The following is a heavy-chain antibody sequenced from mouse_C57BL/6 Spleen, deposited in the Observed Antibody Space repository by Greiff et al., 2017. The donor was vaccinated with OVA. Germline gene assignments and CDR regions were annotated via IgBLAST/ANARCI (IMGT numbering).Heavy chain of an antibody. CDR2: IYPGDGDT. D-gene: IGHD1-1*01. CDR1: GYAFSSSW. Sequence: QVQLQQSGPELVKPGASVTISCKASGYAFSSSWMNWVKQRPGKGLEWIGRIYPGDGDTNYNGKFKGKATLTADKSSSTAYMQLSSLTSEDSAVYFCASFITTGSFDGWGTGTTVTVSS. J-gene: IGHJ1*03. V-gene: IGHV1-82*01. CDR3: ASFITTGSFDG.